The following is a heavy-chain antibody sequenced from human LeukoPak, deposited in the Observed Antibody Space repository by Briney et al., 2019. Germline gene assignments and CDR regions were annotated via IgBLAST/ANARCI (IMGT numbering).Heavy chain of an antibody. D-gene: IGHD1-14*01. CDR2: IYYTGST. Sequence: SETLSLTCTVSGASLNNYYWSWIRQPPGKGLEWIGYIYYTGSTKYNPSLKSRVTISLDTPKTQFSLKLHSVTAADTAVYYCARDLPGDRSPTDWFDHWGPGTLVTVSS. CDR3: ARDLPGDRSPTDWFDH. CDR1: GASLNNYY. J-gene: IGHJ5*02. V-gene: IGHV4-59*01.